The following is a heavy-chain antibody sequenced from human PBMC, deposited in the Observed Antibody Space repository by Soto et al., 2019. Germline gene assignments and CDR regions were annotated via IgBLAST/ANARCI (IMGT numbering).Heavy chain of an antibody. D-gene: IGHD6-19*01. CDR2: INHNGST. V-gene: IGHV4-34*01. CDR3: ARSQWLVRGGFDY. J-gene: IGHJ4*02. CDR1: GGSFSGYY. Sequence: SETLSLTCAVYGGSFSGYYWSWIRQPPGKGLEWIGEINHNGSTNYNPSLKSRVTISVDKSKNQFSLKLSSVTAADTAVYYCARSQWLVRGGFDYWGQGTLVTVSS.